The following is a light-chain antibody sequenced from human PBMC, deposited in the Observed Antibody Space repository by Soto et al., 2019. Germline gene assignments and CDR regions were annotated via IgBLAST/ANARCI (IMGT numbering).Light chain of an antibody. Sequence: AIRMTQSPSSFSASTGDRVTITCRARQGISSYLAWYQQKPGKAPKLLIYAASTLQSGVPSRFSGSGSGTDFNLTIRCLKSDDFATYDCKQYDALPITCVQGTRLEIK. J-gene: IGKJ5*01. CDR2: AAS. CDR3: KQYDALPIT. CDR1: QGISSY. V-gene: IGKV1-8*01.